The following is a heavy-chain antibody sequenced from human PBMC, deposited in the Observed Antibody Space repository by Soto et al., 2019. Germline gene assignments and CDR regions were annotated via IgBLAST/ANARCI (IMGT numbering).Heavy chain of an antibody. V-gene: IGHV1-69*02. J-gene: IGHJ5*02. CDR2: IIPILGIA. D-gene: IGHD2-2*01. CDR3: ARVPSDIVVVPAATYNWFDP. CDR1: GGTFSSYT. Sequence: SVKVSCKASGGTFSSYTISWVRQAPGQGLEWMGRIIPILGIANYAQKFQGRVTITADKSTSTAYMELRSLRSDDTAVYYCARVPSDIVVVPAATYNWFDPWGQGTLVTVAS.